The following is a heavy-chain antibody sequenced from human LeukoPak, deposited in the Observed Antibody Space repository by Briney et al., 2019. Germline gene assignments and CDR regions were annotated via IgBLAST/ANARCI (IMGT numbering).Heavy chain of an antibody. V-gene: IGHV3-21*01. D-gene: IGHD2-15*01. CDR3: ARDCPHCSDYSYSYYMDG. CDR2: ISSSGSYI. Sequence: GGSLRLSCAASGFTFSSYSINWVRQAPGKGLEWVSSISSSGSYIYYADSVKGRFTISRDNAKNSLYLQMNSLRAEDTAVYYCARDCPHCSDYSYSYYMDGGGKGTTVTVSS. CDR1: GFTFSSYS. J-gene: IGHJ6*03.